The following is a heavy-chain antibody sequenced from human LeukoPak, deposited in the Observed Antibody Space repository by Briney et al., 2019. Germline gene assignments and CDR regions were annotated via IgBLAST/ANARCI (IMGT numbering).Heavy chain of an antibody. Sequence: GGSLRLSCAASGFTFSSYAMSWVRQAPGKGLEWVSAISGSGGSTYYADSVKGRFTISRDNSKNTLYLQMNSLRAEDTAVYYCAKDRRRVDTAKVRVYYYYYMDVWGKGTTVTVSS. CDR3: AKDRRRVDTAKVRVYYYYYMDV. J-gene: IGHJ6*03. CDR1: GFTFSSYA. V-gene: IGHV3-23*01. CDR2: ISGSGGST. D-gene: IGHD5-18*01.